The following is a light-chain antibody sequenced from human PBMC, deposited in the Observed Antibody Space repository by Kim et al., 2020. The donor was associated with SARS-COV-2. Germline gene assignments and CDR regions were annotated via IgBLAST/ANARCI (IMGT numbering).Light chain of an antibody. V-gene: IGKV3-15*01. CDR2: GAS. CDR1: QSVSSN. Sequence: SPGERATLSCKASQSVSSNLAWYQQKPGQAPRLLIYGASTRATGIPARFSGSGSGTEFTLTISSLQSEDFAVYYCQQYNNWPPWTFGQGTKVEIK. CDR3: QQYNNWPPWT. J-gene: IGKJ1*01.